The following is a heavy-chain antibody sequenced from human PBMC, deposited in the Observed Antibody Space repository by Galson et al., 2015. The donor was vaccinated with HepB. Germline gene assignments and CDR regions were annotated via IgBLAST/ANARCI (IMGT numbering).Heavy chain of an antibody. D-gene: IGHD6-19*01. Sequence: SLRLSCAASGFTFSSYAMHWVRQAPGKGLEWVAVISYDGSNKYYADSVKGRFTISRDNSKNTLYLQMNSLRAEDTAMYYCARISVAGTGERDYWGQGTLVTVSS. V-gene: IGHV3-30*04. CDR3: ARISVAGTGERDY. CDR2: ISYDGSNK. CDR1: GFTFSSYA. J-gene: IGHJ4*02.